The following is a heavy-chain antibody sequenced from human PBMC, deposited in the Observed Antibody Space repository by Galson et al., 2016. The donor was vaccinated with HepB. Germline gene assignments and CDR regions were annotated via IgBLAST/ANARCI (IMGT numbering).Heavy chain of an antibody. V-gene: IGHV3-48*04. CDR2: ISRSSSSI. J-gene: IGHJ3*02. D-gene: IGHD3-9*01. Sequence: SLRLSCAAPGFTFSSYPINWVRQAPGKGLEWVSYISRSSSSIYHADSVKGRFTISRDNAKNPLYLQMNSLRAEDTAVYYCAREWLRGYFDWFRKGAFDIWGQGTMVTVSS. CDR3: AREWLRGYFDWFRKGAFDI. CDR1: GFTFSSYP.